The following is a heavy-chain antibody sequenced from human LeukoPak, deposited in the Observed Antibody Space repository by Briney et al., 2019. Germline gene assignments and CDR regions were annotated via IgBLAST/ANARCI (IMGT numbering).Heavy chain of an antibody. CDR1: GGSISGYY. J-gene: IGHJ3*02. CDR2: INHGGST. D-gene: IGHD2-15*01. V-gene: IGHV4-34*01. CDR3: SRGQKVVVVAATGAFDI. Sequence: SETLSLTCAVYGGSISGYYWSWIRQPPGKGLEWIEDINHGGSTNYNPSLKSRVTISVDTSKNQFSLKLSSVTAADTAVYYCSRGQKVVVVAATGAFDIWGQGTMVTVSS.